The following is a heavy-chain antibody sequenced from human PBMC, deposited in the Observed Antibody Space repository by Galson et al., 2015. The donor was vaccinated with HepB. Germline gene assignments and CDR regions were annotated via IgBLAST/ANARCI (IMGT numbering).Heavy chain of an antibody. CDR1: GFTFSSYS. CDR3: AKAIPAPSRYSFDL. J-gene: IGHJ4*02. CDR2: ISAGGDRA. D-gene: IGHD2-2*02. V-gene: IGHV3-23*01. Sequence: LRLSCAASGFTFSSYSMWWARQAPGKGLEWVSVISAGGDRAYYAASVKGRFTISRDNSKNIMYIQMNSLRAEDTAVYFCAKAIPAPSRYSFDLWGQGTLVTVSS.